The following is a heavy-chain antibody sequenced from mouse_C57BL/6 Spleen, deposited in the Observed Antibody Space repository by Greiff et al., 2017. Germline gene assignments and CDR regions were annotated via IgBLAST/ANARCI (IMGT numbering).Heavy chain of an antibody. J-gene: IGHJ2*01. Sequence: VKLQESGAELARPGASVKLSCKASGYTFTSYGISWVKQRTGQGLEWIGEIYPRSGNTYYNEKFKGKATLTADKSSSTAYMELRSLTSEDSAVYFCARYDYYYGSSPYYFDYWGQGTTLTVSS. CDR1: GYTFTSYG. D-gene: IGHD1-1*01. CDR3: ARYDYYYGSSPYYFDY. V-gene: IGHV1-81*01. CDR2: IYPRSGNT.